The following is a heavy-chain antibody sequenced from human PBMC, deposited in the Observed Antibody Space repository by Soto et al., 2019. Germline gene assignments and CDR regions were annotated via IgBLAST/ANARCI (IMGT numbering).Heavy chain of an antibody. J-gene: IGHJ4*02. CDR2: VYHTGRT. Sequence: PSATLSLTCTVSGGSSKSGSYSWSWIRQPPGKGLEWIGYVYHTGRTSYNPSLKSRVSISMDTSKNQFSLNLDPVTAADTAVYFCARDFAYFDSWGQGTLVTVSS. D-gene: IGHD3-3*01. V-gene: IGHV4-61*01. CDR1: GGSSKSGSYS. CDR3: ARDFAYFDS.